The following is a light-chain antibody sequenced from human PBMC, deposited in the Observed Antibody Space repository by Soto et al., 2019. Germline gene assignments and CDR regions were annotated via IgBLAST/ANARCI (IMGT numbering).Light chain of an antibody. J-gene: IGKJ1*01. Sequence: DIQMTQSPSTLSASVGDRVTITCRASQTISSWLAWYQQKPGMAPKLLIYKASTLQSGVPSRFSGSGSGTEFTLTISSLQPDDFASYYCQQYRRCSAFGQGTKV. V-gene: IGKV1-5*03. CDR2: KAS. CDR3: QQYRRCSA. CDR1: QTISSW.